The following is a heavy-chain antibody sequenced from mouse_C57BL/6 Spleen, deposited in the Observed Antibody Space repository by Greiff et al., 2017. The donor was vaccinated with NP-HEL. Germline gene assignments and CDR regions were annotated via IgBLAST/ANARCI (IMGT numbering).Heavy chain of an antibody. CDR3: VADPYYCGSSSFAY. Sequence: QVQLQQSGAELVRPGSSVKLSCKASGYTFTSYWMDWVKQRPGQGLEWIGNIYPSDRETHYNQKFKDKATLTVDKSSSTAYMQLSSLTSEDSAVYYCVADPYYCGSSSFAYWGQGTLVTVSA. CDR2: IYPSDRET. D-gene: IGHD1-1*01. V-gene: IGHV1-61*01. J-gene: IGHJ3*01. CDR1: GYTFTSYW.